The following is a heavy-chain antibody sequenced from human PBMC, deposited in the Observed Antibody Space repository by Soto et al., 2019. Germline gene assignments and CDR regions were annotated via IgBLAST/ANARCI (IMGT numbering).Heavy chain of an antibody. CDR2: IYWNDDK. D-gene: IGHD6-6*01. V-gene: IGHV2-5*01. J-gene: IGHJ5*02. Sequence: SGPTLVNPTQTLTLTCTFSGFSLSTSGVGVGWIRQPPGKALEWLALIYWNDDKRYSPSLKSRLTITKDTSKNQVVLTMTNMDPVDTPTFYWPHRGGVGIAARHWFAPGGQETLVTVSS. CDR3: PHRGGVGIAARHWFAP. CDR1: GFSLSTSGVG.